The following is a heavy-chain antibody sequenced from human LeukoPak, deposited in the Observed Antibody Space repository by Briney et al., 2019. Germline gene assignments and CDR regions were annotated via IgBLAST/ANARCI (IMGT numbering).Heavy chain of an antibody. CDR1: GYSFVGYG. Sequence: GASVKVSCKASGYSFVGYGITWVRQAPGQGLEWMGWFNPENRNTNYAQKLQGRVTMSTDTSTSTAYMELRSLRSDDTAVYYCARDGASGSYLFYWGQGTLVTVSS. J-gene: IGHJ4*02. D-gene: IGHD1-26*01. CDR3: ARDGASGSYLFY. CDR2: FNPENRNT. V-gene: IGHV1-18*01.